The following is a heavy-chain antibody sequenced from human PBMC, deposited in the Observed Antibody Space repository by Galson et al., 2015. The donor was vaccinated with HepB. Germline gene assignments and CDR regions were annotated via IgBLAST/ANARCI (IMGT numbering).Heavy chain of an antibody. V-gene: IGHV7-4-1*02. Sequence: SVKVSCKASGYTFSTYSINWVRQAPGQGLEWMGWINTNTGNPTYAQGLTGRFAFSLDTSVSTAYLHINSLKADDTAVYFCARGRIPLYTVLPFDHWGQGTLVTVSS. D-gene: IGHD3-16*01. CDR1: GYTFSTYS. CDR3: ARGRIPLYTVLPFDH. J-gene: IGHJ4*02. CDR2: INTNTGNP.